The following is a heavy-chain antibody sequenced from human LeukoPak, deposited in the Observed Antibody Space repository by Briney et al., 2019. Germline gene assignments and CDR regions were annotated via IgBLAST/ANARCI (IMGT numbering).Heavy chain of an antibody. CDR3: ANSPLANYYDSSGPPE. J-gene: IGHJ4*02. D-gene: IGHD3-22*01. CDR2: ISYDGSNK. Sequence: GGSLRLSCAASGFTFSSYGMHWVRQAPGKGLEWVAVISYDGSNKYYADSVKGRFTISRDNSKNTLYLQMNSLRAEDTAVYYCANSPLANYYDSSGPPEGGQGTLVTVPS. V-gene: IGHV3-30*18. CDR1: GFTFSSYG.